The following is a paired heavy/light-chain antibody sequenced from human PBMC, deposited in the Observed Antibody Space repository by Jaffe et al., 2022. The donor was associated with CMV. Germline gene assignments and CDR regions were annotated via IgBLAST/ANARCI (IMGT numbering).Heavy chain of an antibody. D-gene: IGHD3-10*01. J-gene: IGHJ4*02. CDR1: GFSLRTSGVG. V-gene: IGHV2-5*01. Sequence: QITLKESGPTLVKPTQTLTLTCTFSGFSLRTSGVGVGWIRQPPGKALEWLALIYWNDDKRYSPSLKSRLTITKDTSKNQVVFTMTNMDPVDTATYYCAHMGHMGAAGIDYWGQGTLVTVSS. CDR2: IYWNDDK. CDR3: AHMGHMGAAGIDY.
Light chain of an antibody. Sequence: DIQMTQSPSSLSASVGDRVTITCRASQTIGSYLNWYQQKPGKAPKLLIYAAFSLQSGVPSRFSGSGSGTDFTLTISSLQPEDFATYYCQQSYSTPQTFGQGTKVEIK. V-gene: IGKV1-39*01. CDR3: QQSYSTPQT. CDR1: QTIGSY. J-gene: IGKJ1*01. CDR2: AAF.